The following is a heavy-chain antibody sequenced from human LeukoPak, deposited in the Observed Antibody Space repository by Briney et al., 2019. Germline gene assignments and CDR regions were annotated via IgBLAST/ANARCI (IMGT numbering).Heavy chain of an antibody. CDR3: ARAPYCSGGSCYSVLFFDY. CDR1: GFPFSSYW. J-gene: IGHJ4*02. Sequence: PGGSLRLSCAASGFPFSSYWMSWVRQAPGKGLEWVANIKQDGSEKYYVDSVKGRFTISRDNAKNSLYLQMNSMRAEDTAVYYCARAPYCSGGSCYSVLFFDYWGQGTLVTVSS. D-gene: IGHD2-15*01. V-gene: IGHV3-7*03. CDR2: IKQDGSEK.